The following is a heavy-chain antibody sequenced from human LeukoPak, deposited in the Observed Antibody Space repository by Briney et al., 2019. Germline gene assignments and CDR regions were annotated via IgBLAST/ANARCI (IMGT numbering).Heavy chain of an antibody. J-gene: IGHJ5*02. CDR3: ARAGRYCSGGSCGGWFDP. CDR2: INHSGST. V-gene: IGHV4-34*01. D-gene: IGHD2-15*01. CDR1: GGSFSGYY. Sequence: PSETLSLTCAVYGGSFSGYYWSWIRQPPGKGLEWIGEINHSGSTNYNPSLKSRVTISVDTSKNQFSLKLSSVTAADTAVYYCARAGRYCSGGSCGGWFDPWGQGTLVTVSS.